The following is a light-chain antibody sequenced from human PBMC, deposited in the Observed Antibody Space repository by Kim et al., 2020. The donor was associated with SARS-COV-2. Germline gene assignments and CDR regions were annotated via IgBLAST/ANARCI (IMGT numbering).Light chain of an antibody. CDR3: QKRNIWPPSS. CDR1: QSVSSA. CDR2: DAP. J-gene: IGKJ2*04. Sequence: SPREKATPSTRTSQSVSSALAWYQQKPGQAPRPLISDAPTRATCIPARFRGSGLGTDFSLTLSSLEPEDFAVYYCQKRNIWPPSSFGQGTKVGIK. V-gene: IGKV3-11*01.